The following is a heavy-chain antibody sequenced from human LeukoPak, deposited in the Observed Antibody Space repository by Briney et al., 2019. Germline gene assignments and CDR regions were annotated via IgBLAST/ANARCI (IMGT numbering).Heavy chain of an antibody. CDR2: ISSSGSSI. Sequence: PGGSLRLSCAASGFTFSDYYMSWVRQAPGKGLEWVSYISSSGSSIYYADSVKGRFTISRDNAKNSLYLQMNSLRAEDTAVYYCARAWLRLNPYFDYWGQGTLVTVSS. CDR1: GFTFSDYY. V-gene: IGHV3-11*01. J-gene: IGHJ4*02. D-gene: IGHD5-12*01. CDR3: ARAWLRLNPYFDY.